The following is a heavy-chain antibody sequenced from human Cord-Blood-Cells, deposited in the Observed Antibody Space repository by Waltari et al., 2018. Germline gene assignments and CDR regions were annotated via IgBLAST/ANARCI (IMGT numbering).Heavy chain of an antibody. V-gene: IGHV1-24*01. Sequence: QVQLVQSGAEVKKPGASVKVSCKVSGYTLTALSMHCVRQAPGKGLEWMGGFDPEDGETIYAQKFQGRVTMTEDTSTDTAYMELSSLRSEDTAVYYCATRIALGNIVATMGYFDYWGQGTLVTVSS. CDR2: FDPEDGET. J-gene: IGHJ4*02. CDR1: GYTLTALS. CDR3: ATRIALGNIVATMGYFDY. D-gene: IGHD5-12*01.